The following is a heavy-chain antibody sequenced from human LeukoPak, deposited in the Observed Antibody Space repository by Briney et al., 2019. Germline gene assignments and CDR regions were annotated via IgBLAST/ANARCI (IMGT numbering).Heavy chain of an antibody. Sequence: SETLSLTCAVYGGSFSGYYWSWIRQPPGKGLEWIGEINHSGSTNYNPSLKSRVTISVDTSKNQFSLKLSSVTAADTAVYYCARGPTLYCSSTSCYPLVPWGQGTLVTVSS. CDR2: INHSGST. CDR3: ARGPTLYCSSTSCYPLVP. J-gene: IGHJ5*02. D-gene: IGHD2-2*01. V-gene: IGHV4-34*01. CDR1: GGSFSGYY.